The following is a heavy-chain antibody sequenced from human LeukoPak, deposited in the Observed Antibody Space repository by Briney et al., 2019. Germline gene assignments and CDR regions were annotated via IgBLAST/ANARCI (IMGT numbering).Heavy chain of an antibody. CDR3: ASGRGRLGGSSEYYFDY. CDR2: IYHSGST. J-gene: IGHJ4*02. CDR1: GYSISSGYY. V-gene: IGHV4-38-2*02. Sequence: SETLSLTCTVSGYSISSGYYWGWIRQPPGKGLEWIGSIYHSGSTYYNPSLKSRVTISVDTSKNQFSLKLSSVTAADTAVYYCASGRGRLGGSSEYYFDYWGQGTLVTVSS. D-gene: IGHD2-15*01.